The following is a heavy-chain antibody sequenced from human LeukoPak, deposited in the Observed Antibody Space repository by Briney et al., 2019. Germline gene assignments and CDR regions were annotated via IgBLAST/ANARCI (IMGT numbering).Heavy chain of an antibody. D-gene: IGHD2-2*02. V-gene: IGHV3-30-3*01. J-gene: IGHJ4*02. CDR1: GFTFSSYA. CDR2: ISYDGSNK. CDR3: ARDPLNAHCSSTSCYTLWY. Sequence: GGSLRLSCAASGFTFSSYAMHWVRQSPGKGLEWVAVISYDGSNKYYADSVKGRFTISRDNSKNTLYLQMNSLRAEDTAVYYCARDPLNAHCSSTSCYTLWYWGQGTLVTVSS.